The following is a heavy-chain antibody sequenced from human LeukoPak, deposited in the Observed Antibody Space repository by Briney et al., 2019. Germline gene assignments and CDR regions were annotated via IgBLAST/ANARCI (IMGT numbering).Heavy chain of an antibody. Sequence: GEXLKISCKGSGYSFTTYWIGWVRQPPGKGLERMGIIYPGDPDTRYSPSFQGQVTISDDKYNSTAYLKWSSLKASDTAIYYCARHSYYGTGSYFEFWGQGILVTVSS. CDR2: IYPGDPDT. CDR1: GYSFTTYW. CDR3: ARHSYYGTGSYFEF. V-gene: IGHV5-51*01. D-gene: IGHD3-10*01. J-gene: IGHJ4*02.